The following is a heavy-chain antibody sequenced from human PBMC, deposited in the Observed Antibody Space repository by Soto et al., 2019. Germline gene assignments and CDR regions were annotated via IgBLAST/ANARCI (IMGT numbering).Heavy chain of an antibody. CDR1: GYTFTSYS. D-gene: IGHD3-22*01. Sequence: GASVKVSCKSSGYTFTSYSINWVRQAPGQGLEWMGWISTYSENTKHAQKFQGRVTMTTDTSTSTAYMELKSLRSDDTAVYYCARDANSDSSGYYSDYWGQGTLVT. J-gene: IGHJ4*02. V-gene: IGHV1-18*01. CDR3: ARDANSDSSGYYSDY. CDR2: ISTYSENT.